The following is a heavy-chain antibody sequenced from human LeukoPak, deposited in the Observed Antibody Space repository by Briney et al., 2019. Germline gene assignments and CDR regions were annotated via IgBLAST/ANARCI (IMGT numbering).Heavy chain of an antibody. CDR3: AKEGPSYYGSGSYFSS. Sequence: ASVKVSCKASGYTFTSYGISWVRQAPGQGLEWMGWISAYNGNTNYAQKLQGRVTMTIDTSATTAYMELRSLRSDDTAVYYCAKEGPSYYGSGSYFSSWGQGTLVTVS. J-gene: IGHJ5*02. V-gene: IGHV1-18*01. D-gene: IGHD3-10*01. CDR2: ISAYNGNT. CDR1: GYTFTSYG.